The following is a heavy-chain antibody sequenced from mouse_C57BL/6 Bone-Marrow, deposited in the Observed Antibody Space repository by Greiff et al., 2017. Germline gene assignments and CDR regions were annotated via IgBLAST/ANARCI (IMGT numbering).Heavy chain of an antibody. Sequence: QVQLQQPGAELVKPGASVKLSCKASGYTFTSYWMHWVKQRPGRGLEWIGRIAPNSGGTTYNEKFKSTATLTVDKPSSTAYMQLSSLTSEDSAVYYCARYYDGSVYAMDYWGQGTSGTVSS. CDR2: IAPNSGGT. CDR1: GYTFTSYW. CDR3: ARYYDGSVYAMDY. D-gene: IGHD1-1*01. V-gene: IGHV1-72*01. J-gene: IGHJ4*01.